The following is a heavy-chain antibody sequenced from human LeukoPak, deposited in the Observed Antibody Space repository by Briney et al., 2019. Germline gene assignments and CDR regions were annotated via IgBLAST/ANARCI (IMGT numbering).Heavy chain of an antibody. CDR2: IWYDGSYK. CDR3: ARGKSDAFDI. J-gene: IGHJ3*02. V-gene: IGHV3-33*01. CDR1: GFTFSHYA. Sequence: GGSLRLSCAASGFTFSHYAMHGVRQAPGKGLEWMAIIWYDGSYKYYADSVKGRFTISRDNSKNTLYLQVNSLTAEDTAVYYCARGKSDAFDIWGHGTMVTVSS.